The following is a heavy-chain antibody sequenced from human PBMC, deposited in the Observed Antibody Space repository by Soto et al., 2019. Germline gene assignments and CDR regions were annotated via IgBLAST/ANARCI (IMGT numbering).Heavy chain of an antibody. J-gene: IGHJ4*02. V-gene: IGHV4-39*01. CDR1: GGSISSSSYY. CDR2: MYYSGST. CDR3: ARLTSTVTSAY. D-gene: IGHD4-17*01. Sequence: SETLSLTCTVSGGSISSSSYYWGWIRQPPGKGLEWIGSMYYSGSTYYNPSLKSRVTISGDTSKNQFSLKVSSVTAADTAVYYCARLTSTVTSAYWGQGTLVTVSS.